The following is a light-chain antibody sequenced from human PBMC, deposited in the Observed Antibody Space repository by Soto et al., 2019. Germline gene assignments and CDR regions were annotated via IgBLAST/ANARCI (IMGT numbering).Light chain of an antibody. J-gene: IGKJ1*01. CDR1: QSVRNNY. CDR3: QQYGQSPKT. V-gene: IGKV3-20*01. Sequence: EIVLTQSPGTLSLSPGERATLSCRASQSVRNNYLAWYQQRPGQAPRLLIYGASSRAAGIPDRFSGSGSGTDFTLTISSLEPEDCAVYYCQQYGQSPKTFDQGTKVDIK. CDR2: GAS.